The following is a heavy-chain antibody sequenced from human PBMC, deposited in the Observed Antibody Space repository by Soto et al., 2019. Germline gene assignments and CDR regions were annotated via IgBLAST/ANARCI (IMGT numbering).Heavy chain of an antibody. J-gene: IGHJ3*02. Sequence: PGGSLRLSCAGSGFTFDDYAMHWVRQAPGKGLEWVSGINWNSNTIHYADSVTGRFTISRDNAKNSLYLQMNSLTTEDTALYYCAKDRLELGSHRTAFDIWGQGTMVTVSS. CDR3: AKDRLELGSHRTAFDI. D-gene: IGHD1-1*01. V-gene: IGHV3-9*01. CDR1: GFTFDDYA. CDR2: INWNSNTI.